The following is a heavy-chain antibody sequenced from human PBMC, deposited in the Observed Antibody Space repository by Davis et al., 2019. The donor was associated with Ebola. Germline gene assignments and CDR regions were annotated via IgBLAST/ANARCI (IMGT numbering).Heavy chain of an antibody. CDR3: ARAYFDVLTYYYGMDV. D-gene: IGHD3-9*01. CDR1: GFTFSAYY. V-gene: IGHV3-11*01. Sequence: GGSLRLSCAASGFTFSAYYMSWIRQAPGKWLEWISHISSSSSTIYYADSVKGRFTISRDNSKNSLYLQMNSLRADDTAVYYCARAYFDVLTYYYGMDVWGKGTPVTVST. J-gene: IGHJ6*04. CDR2: ISSSSSTI.